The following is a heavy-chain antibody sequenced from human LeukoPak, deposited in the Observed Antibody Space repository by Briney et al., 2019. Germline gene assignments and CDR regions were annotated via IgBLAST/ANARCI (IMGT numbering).Heavy chain of an antibody. J-gene: IGHJ3*02. CDR1: GYTFTSYG. CDR3: ARVHSSSWYGDAFDI. CDR2: ISAYNGNT. V-gene: IGHV1-18*01. D-gene: IGHD6-13*01. Sequence: ASVKVSCKASGYTFTSYGISWVRQAPGQGFEWMGWISAYNGNTNYAQKLQGRVTMTTETSTSTAYMELRSLRSDDTAVYYCARVHSSSWYGDAFDIWGQGTMVTVSS.